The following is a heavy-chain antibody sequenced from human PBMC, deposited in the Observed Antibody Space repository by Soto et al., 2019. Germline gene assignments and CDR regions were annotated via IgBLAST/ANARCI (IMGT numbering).Heavy chain of an antibody. Sequence: SETLSLTCTVSGGSISSYYWSWIRQPPGKGLEWIGYMYYSGSTNYNPSLKSRVTISVDTSKNQFSLKLSSVTAADTAVYYCARVLYSSGWYFRWFDPWGQGTLVTVSS. CDR1: GGSISSYY. CDR2: MYYSGST. V-gene: IGHV4-59*01. CDR3: ARVLYSSGWYFRWFDP. J-gene: IGHJ5*02. D-gene: IGHD6-19*01.